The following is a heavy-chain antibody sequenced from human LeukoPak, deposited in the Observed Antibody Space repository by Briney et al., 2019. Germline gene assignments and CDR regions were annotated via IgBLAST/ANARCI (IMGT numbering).Heavy chain of an antibody. CDR2: INTNTGNP. CDR3: AREAYSSAYYFDY. D-gene: IGHD5-18*01. V-gene: IGHV7-4-1*02. CDR1: GYTFTGYY. Sequence: ASVKVSCKASGYTFTGYYMHWVRQAPGQGLEWMGWINTNTGNPTYAQGFTGRFVFSLDTSVSTAYLQISSLKDEDTAVYYCAREAYSSAYYFDYWGQGTLVTVSS. J-gene: IGHJ4*02.